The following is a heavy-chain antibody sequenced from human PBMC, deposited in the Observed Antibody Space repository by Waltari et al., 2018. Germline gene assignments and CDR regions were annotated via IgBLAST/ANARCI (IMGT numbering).Heavy chain of an antibody. V-gene: IGHV4-59*11. CDR1: CGPISSHY. CDR2: IYYRGSS. J-gene: IGHJ4*02. D-gene: IGHD6-19*01. CDR3: ARFGYSSGWYDY. Sequence: QVQLQESGPGLVKPSEPLSLTCTVSCGPISSHYSSWLRQPPGKGLEWIGYIYYRGSSNYNPSIKSRVNISVDTSKNQFSLKLSSVTAADTAVYYCARFGYSSGWYDYWGQGTLVTVSS.